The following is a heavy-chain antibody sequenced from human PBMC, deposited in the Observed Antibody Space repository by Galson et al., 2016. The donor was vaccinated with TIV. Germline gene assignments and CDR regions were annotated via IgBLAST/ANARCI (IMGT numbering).Heavy chain of an antibody. Sequence: SLRLSCAASGFAVSTTYISWVRQVPGRGLEWVSVLYVGGATYYTDSVKGRFTISRDNSKNTLYLQMDALRAEDAAVYYCAGAGGSNWNYFEKWGQGTLVTVSS. J-gene: IGHJ4*02. D-gene: IGHD1-1*01. V-gene: IGHV3-53*01. CDR1: GFAVSTTY. CDR3: AGAGGSNWNYFEK. CDR2: LYVGGAT.